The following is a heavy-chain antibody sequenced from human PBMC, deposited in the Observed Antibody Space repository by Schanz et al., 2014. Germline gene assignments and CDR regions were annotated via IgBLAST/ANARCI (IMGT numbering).Heavy chain of an antibody. CDR3: ATHTIYCGDDCSHYY. D-gene: IGHD2-21*01. CDR2: ISTYTGNP. V-gene: IGHV7-4-1*02. J-gene: IGHJ4*02. Sequence: QVQLVQSGFELKKPGASVKVSCKASGYTFTKYAMNWVRQAPGQGLEWMGWISTYTGNPTYAQGFTGRFVFSLDTSVSTAYLQISSLKAEDTAIYYCATHTIYCGDDCSHYYWGQGTLVTVSS. CDR1: GYTFTKYA.